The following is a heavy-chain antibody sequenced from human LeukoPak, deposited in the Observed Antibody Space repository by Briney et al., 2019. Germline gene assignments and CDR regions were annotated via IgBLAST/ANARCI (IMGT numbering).Heavy chain of an antibody. CDR2: ISSSGSTI. J-gene: IGHJ3*02. V-gene: IGHV3-11*01. CDR3: ARDYLWFGEVAFDI. D-gene: IGHD3-10*01. CDR1: GFTFSDYY. Sequence: PGGSLRLSCAASGFTFSDYYMSWIRQAPGKGLEWVSYISSSGSTIYYADSVKGRFTISRDNAKNSLYLQMNSLRAEDTAVHYCARDYLWFGEVAFDIWGQGTMVTVSS.